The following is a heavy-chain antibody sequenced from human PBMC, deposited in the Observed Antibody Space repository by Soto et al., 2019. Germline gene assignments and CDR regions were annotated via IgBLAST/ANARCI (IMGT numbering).Heavy chain of an antibody. CDR2: IKQDGSEK. CDR1: GFTFSSYW. CDR3: ARDRPSELEVVIASIPDDAFDI. D-gene: IGHD2-21*01. V-gene: IGHV3-7*01. J-gene: IGHJ3*02. Sequence: GGSLRLSCAASGFTFSSYWMSWVRQAPGKGLEWVANIKQDGSEKYYVDSVKGRFTISRDNAKNSLYLQMNSLRAEDTAVYYCARDRPSELEVVIASIPDDAFDIWGQGTMVTVSS.